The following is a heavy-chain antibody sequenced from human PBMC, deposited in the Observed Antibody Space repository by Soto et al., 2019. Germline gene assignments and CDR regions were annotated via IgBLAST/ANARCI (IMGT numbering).Heavy chain of an antibody. J-gene: IGHJ3*02. CDR2: ISYSGNT. V-gene: IGHV4-59*11. D-gene: IGHD1-1*01. CDR3: ARRDWSEPFDI. CDR1: GGSIGNQY. Sequence: SETLSLTCTVSGGSIGNQYWSWIRQRPGEGLEWVGHISYSGNTNYNPSLKSRVLISQDTSNNQFSLRLSSVTAADTAVYYCARRDWSEPFDIWGQGTMVTVSS.